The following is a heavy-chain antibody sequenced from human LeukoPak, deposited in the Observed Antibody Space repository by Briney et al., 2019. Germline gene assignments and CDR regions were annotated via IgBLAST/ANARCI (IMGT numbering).Heavy chain of an antibody. CDR3: ARVGTWELQRVFDF. CDR1: GFAFSDYW. Sequence: GGSLRLSCATFGFAFSDYWMTWVRQVPGKGLEWVANINREGNEKYYVDSVKGRFTISRDSAKNSVDLQMDSLRVEDTAVYYCARVGTWELQRVFDFWGQGTLVTVSS. V-gene: IGHV3-7*01. CDR2: INREGNEK. J-gene: IGHJ4*02. D-gene: IGHD1-26*01.